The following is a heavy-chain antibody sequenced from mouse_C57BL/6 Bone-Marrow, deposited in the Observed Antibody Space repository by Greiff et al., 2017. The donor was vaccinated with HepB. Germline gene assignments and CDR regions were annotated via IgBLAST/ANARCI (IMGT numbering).Heavy chain of an antibody. D-gene: IGHD1-1*01. Sequence: EVQLQQSGPELVKPGASVKMSCKASGYTFTDYNMHWVKQSHGKSLEWIGYINPNNGGTSYNQKFKGKATLTVNKSSSTAYMELRSLTSEDSAVYYCARGTTVAYYFDYWGQGTTLTVSS. J-gene: IGHJ2*01. CDR3: ARGTTVAYYFDY. V-gene: IGHV1-22*01. CDR2: INPNNGGT. CDR1: GYTFTDYN.